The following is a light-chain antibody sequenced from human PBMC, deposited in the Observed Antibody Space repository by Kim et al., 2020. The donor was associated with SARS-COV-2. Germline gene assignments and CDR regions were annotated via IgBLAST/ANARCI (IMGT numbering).Light chain of an antibody. V-gene: IGLV6-57*04. CDR2: EDN. CDR3: QSYDNNNQV. Sequence: NFMLTQPHSVSESPGKTVTISCTRSSGSIASNYVQWYQQRPGSAPTTVIYEDNQRPSGVPDRFSGSIDSSSNSAFLTISGLKTEDEADYYCQSYDNNNQVFGGGTQLTVL. CDR1: SGSIASNY. J-gene: IGLJ2*01.